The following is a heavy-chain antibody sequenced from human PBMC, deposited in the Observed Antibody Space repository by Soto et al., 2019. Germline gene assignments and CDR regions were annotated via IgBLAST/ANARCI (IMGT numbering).Heavy chain of an antibody. Sequence: SCAASGFTFSSYAVHWVRQAPGKGLEWVAVISYDGSNKYYADSVKGRFTISRDNSKNTLYLQMNSLRAEDTAVYYCARDWWYCSSTSCPPGFFDYWGQGTLVTVSS. D-gene: IGHD2-2*01. V-gene: IGHV3-30-3*01. CDR2: ISYDGSNK. J-gene: IGHJ4*02. CDR3: ARDWWYCSSTSCPPGFFDY. CDR1: GFTFSSYA.